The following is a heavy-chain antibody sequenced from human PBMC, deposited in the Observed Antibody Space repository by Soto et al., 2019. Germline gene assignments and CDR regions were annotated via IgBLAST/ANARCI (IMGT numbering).Heavy chain of an antibody. CDR2: IYDTGISGYTPST. CDR1: GGSITSSY. V-gene: IGHV4-59*01. CDR3: ARGEDASFYYGLDV. J-gene: IGHJ6*02. D-gene: IGHD6-6*01. Sequence: PSETLSLTCTVSGGSITSSYWSWIRRPPGKGLEWIAYIYDTGISGYTPSTSYNPSLKSRVTMSVDTSQSQFSLKLTSVTAADTAVYYCARGEDASFYYGLDVWGQGITVTVSS.